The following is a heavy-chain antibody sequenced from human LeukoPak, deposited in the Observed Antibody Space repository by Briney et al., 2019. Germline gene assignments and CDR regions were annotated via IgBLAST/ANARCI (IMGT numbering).Heavy chain of an antibody. J-gene: IGHJ6*02. Sequence: GGSLRLSCAASGFTFSSYSMNWVRQAPGKGLEWVSSISSSSSYIYYADSVKGRFTISRDNANNSLYLQMNSLRAEDTAVYYCARDMVVAATHYYGMDVWGQGTTVTVSS. CDR1: GFTFSSYS. D-gene: IGHD2-15*01. CDR2: ISSSSSYI. V-gene: IGHV3-21*01. CDR3: ARDMVVAATHYYGMDV.